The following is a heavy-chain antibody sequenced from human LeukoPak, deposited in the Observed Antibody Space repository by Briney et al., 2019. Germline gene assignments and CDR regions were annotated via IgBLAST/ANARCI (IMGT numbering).Heavy chain of an antibody. D-gene: IGHD2/OR15-2a*01. Sequence: GGSLRLSCAASGFTFSNYWMSWVRQAPGKGLEWVANINQDGSEKYNVDSVKGRFTISRDNTKNSMYLQMNSLEAEDTAVYYCARDTLKAFDIWGQGTMVTVSS. CDR1: GFTFSNYW. CDR3: ARDTLKAFDI. V-gene: IGHV3-7*01. J-gene: IGHJ3*02. CDR2: INQDGSEK.